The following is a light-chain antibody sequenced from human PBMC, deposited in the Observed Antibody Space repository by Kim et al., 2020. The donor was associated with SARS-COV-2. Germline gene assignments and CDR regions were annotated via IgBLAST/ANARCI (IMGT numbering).Light chain of an antibody. CDR1: QDISND. CDR2: AAS. J-gene: IGKJ5*01. CDR3: QKCPTPPWT. V-gene: IGKV1-27*01. Sequence: DIQMTQSPSSLSASVGDRVTITCRASQDISNDLAWFQLKPGRAPKLLIYAASTLQPGVPSRFSGSGSGTDFTLTVTSLQPEDVATYFCQKCPTPPWTFGQGTPVDIK.